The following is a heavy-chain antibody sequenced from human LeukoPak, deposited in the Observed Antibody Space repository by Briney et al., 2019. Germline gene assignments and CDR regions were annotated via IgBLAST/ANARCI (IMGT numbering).Heavy chain of an antibody. D-gene: IGHD5-12*01. Sequence: SQTLSLTCAISGDSVSSNSAAWNWIRQSPSRGLEWLGRTYYRSKWYNFYAVSVKSRIIINPDTSKNQFSLQLNSVTAADTAVYYCASQYRGSRGAFDIWGQGTMVTVSS. CDR3: ASQYRGSRGAFDI. CDR2: TYYRSKWYN. J-gene: IGHJ3*02. V-gene: IGHV6-1*01. CDR1: GDSVSSNSAA.